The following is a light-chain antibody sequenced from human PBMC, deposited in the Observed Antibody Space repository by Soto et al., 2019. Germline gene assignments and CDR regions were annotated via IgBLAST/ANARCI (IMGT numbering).Light chain of an antibody. Sequence: VMTQFPATLSASPGERVALSCRPSQSVNNRLAWYQQRPGQAPGLLIYSATLRAAGVPDRFTGRGSGTEFTLIISSLQSEDYGVYYCQQYNAWPPHTFGQGTRVE. CDR2: SAT. CDR3: QQYNAWPPHT. CDR1: QSVNNR. J-gene: IGKJ2*01. V-gene: IGKV3D-15*01.